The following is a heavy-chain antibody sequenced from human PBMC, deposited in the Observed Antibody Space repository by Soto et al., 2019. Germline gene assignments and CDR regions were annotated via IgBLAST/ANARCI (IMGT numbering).Heavy chain of an antibody. CDR2: IYHSGST. J-gene: IGHJ4*02. CDR3: ARYNAASGTYYFDY. V-gene: IGHV4-4*02. Sequence: SXTLSLTCTVSGGSMSGSNWWSWVRQLPGKGLEWIGEIYHSGSTNYNPSLKSRVTISVDKSKNQFSLKLNSVTAADTAVYYCARYNAASGTYYFDYWGQGTLVTVSS. CDR1: GGSMSGSNW. D-gene: IGHD6-13*01.